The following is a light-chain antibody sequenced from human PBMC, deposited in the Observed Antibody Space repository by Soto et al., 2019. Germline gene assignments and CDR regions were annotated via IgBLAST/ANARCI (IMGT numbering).Light chain of an antibody. CDR2: GAS. J-gene: IGKJ1*01. Sequence: EIVLTQSPGTLSLSPGERATLSWRSSQSVSSNNLAWYQQKPGQAPRLLIYGASSRATGIPDRFSGSGSGTDFTLTISRLEPEDFAVYYCQQYGSSPGTFGQGTKVDIK. CDR1: QSVSSNN. V-gene: IGKV3-20*01. CDR3: QQYGSSPGT.